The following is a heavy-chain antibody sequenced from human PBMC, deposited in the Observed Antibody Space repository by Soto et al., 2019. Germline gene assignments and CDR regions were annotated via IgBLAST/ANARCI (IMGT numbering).Heavy chain of an antibody. CDR1: GFTFSSYS. D-gene: IGHD3-9*01. J-gene: IGHJ4*02. CDR3: AKDSLTRNGRFDY. Sequence: GGSMTLSCSASGFTFSSYSMHWVRPAPGKGLECVSAISSNGSSTYYADSVKGRFTISRDNSKNTPYLQMSCLRAEDTAVYYCAKDSLTRNGRFDYWGQGTLVTVSS. CDR2: ISSNGSST. V-gene: IGHV3-64D*06.